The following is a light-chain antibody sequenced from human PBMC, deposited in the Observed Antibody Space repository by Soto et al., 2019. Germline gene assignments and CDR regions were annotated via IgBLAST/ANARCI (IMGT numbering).Light chain of an antibody. J-gene: IGKJ5*01. CDR1: QRVGSSY. CDR2: GAS. CDR3: QQYASSPIT. V-gene: IGKV3-20*01. Sequence: EILLTQSPDTLSLSPGDRATLSCRASQRVGSSYVAWYQQRPGQAPRLLIYGASNWATGVPDRFSGSGSGTDFTLTISRLEPEDFAVYFCQQYASSPITFGQGTRVEIK.